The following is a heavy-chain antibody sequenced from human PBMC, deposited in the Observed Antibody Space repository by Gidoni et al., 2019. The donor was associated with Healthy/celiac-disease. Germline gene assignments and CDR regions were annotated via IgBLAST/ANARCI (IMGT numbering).Heavy chain of an antibody. CDR3: VKAPYGDYTHYFDY. CDR2: ISSNGGST. D-gene: IGHD4-17*01. CDR1: GFTFSSYA. Sequence: EVQLVESGGGLVQPGGSLRLSCSASGFTFSSYAMHWVRQAPGKGLEYVSAISSNGGSTYYADSVKGRFTISRDNSKNTLYLQMSSLRAEDTAVYYCVKAPYGDYTHYFDYWGQGTLVTVSS. J-gene: IGHJ4*02. V-gene: IGHV3-64D*06.